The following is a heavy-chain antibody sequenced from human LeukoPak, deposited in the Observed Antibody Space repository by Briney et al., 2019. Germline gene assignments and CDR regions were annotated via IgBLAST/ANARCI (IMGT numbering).Heavy chain of an antibody. CDR2: INHSGST. CDR1: GGSFSGYY. D-gene: IGHD3-9*01. J-gene: IGHJ4*02. CDR3: ARSRERSFDSVYHFDS. V-gene: IGHV4-34*01. Sequence: PSETLSLTCAVYGGSFSGYYWSWIRQPPGKGLEWIGEINHSGSTNYNPSLKSRVTISVDTSKNQFSLKLSSVTAADTAIYYCARSRERSFDSVYHFDSWGQGTLVTVSS.